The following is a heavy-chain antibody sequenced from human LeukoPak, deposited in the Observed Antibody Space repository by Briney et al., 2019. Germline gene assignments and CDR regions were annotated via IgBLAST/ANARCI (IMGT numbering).Heavy chain of an antibody. Sequence: SETLSLTCTVSGGSISSSSYYWGWIRQPPGKGLEWIGSIYYSGSTYYNPSLKSRVTISVDTSKNQISLKLSSVTAADTAVYYCARESVHYDFWSGSDYWGQGTLVTVSS. D-gene: IGHD3-3*01. J-gene: IGHJ4*02. CDR2: IYYSGST. CDR1: GGSISSSSYY. V-gene: IGHV4-39*07. CDR3: ARESVHYDFWSGSDY.